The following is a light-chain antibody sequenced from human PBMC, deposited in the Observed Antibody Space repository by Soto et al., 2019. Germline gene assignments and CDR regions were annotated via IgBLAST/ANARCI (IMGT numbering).Light chain of an antibody. V-gene: IGKV3-20*01. CDR1: QSVRNTY. Sequence: EIVLTQSPGTLSLSPGERATLSCRASQSVRNTYLAWYQQKPGQPPRLLIYGASKRQSGVPDRFSGGGSETDFTLSISSLEPEDFAVYYCQQYSGSVTFGGGTKEDIK. CDR3: QQYSGSVT. J-gene: IGKJ4*01. CDR2: GAS.